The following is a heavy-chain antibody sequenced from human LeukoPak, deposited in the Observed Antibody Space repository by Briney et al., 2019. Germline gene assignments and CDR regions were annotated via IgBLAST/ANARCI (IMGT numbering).Heavy chain of an antibody. CDR2: ISGSGGST. D-gene: IGHD6-19*01. Sequence: PGGSLRLSCAASGFTFSSYGMHWVRQAPGKGLEWVSAISGSGGSTYYADSVKGRFTISRDNSKNTLYLQMNSLRAEDTAVYYCAKEPIAVAGNGKFDYWGQGTLVTVSS. CDR1: GFTFSSYG. V-gene: IGHV3-23*01. CDR3: AKEPIAVAGNGKFDY. J-gene: IGHJ4*02.